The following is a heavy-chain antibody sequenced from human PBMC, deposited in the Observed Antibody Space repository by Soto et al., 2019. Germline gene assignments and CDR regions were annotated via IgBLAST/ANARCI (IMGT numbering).Heavy chain of an antibody. CDR3: SSRSSGWYFDY. D-gene: IGHD6-19*01. CDR2: ISGSGGST. Sequence: EVQLLESGGGLVQPGGSLRLSCAAPGFTFSNYAMNWVRQAPGKGLEWVSVISGSGGSTYYADSAKGRFTISRDNSKNTLYLQMNSLRGEDTAVYYCSSRSSGWYFDYWGQGTRVTVSS. J-gene: IGHJ4*02. CDR1: GFTFSNYA. V-gene: IGHV3-23*01.